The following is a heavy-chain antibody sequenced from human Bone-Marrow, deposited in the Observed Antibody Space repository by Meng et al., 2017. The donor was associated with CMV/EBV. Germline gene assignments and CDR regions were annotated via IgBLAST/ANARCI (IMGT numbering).Heavy chain of an antibody. CDR3: ARATRFLGRTSDAFDI. D-gene: IGHD3-3*01. V-gene: IGHV1-18*01. CDR1: GYTFTNFG. Sequence: ASVKVSCKTSGYTFTNFGVSWVRQAPGQGLEWMGWISAYNGNTNYAQKLQARVTMTTDTSTSTAYMELRSLRSDDTAVYYCARATRFLGRTSDAFDIWGQGTTVTVSS. J-gene: IGHJ3*02. CDR2: ISAYNGNT.